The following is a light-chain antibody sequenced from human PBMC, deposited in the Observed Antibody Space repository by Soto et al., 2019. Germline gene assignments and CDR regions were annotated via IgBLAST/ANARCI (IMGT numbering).Light chain of an antibody. Sequence: PAPHSMTVSMGARATINCKSSQSVLYSSNNKNHLTWFQQKPGQPPKLLIYWASTRESGVPDRFSGSGSGTDFTLTISSLQAEDVAVYYCQQYFSTPFTFGGGTKVDIK. CDR2: WAS. V-gene: IGKV4-1*01. J-gene: IGKJ4*01. CDR1: QSVLYSSNNKNH. CDR3: QQYFSTPFT.